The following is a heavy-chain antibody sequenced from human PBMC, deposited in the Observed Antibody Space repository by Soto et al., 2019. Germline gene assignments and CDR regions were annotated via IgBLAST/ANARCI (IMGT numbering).Heavy chain of an antibody. Sequence: GGSLRLSCAASGFSFSSYEMNWVRQAPGKGLEWVSAISDGGDTTYYADSVKGRFTISRDNSKNTLYLQMDSLRAEDTAVYYCAKDQASGQGSFDSWGQGTLVTVSS. CDR3: AKDQASGQGSFDS. CDR2: ISDGGDTT. J-gene: IGHJ4*02. V-gene: IGHV3-23*01. CDR1: GFSFSSYE.